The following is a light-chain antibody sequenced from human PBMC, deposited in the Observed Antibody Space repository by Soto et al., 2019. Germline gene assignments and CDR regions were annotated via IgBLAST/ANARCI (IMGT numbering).Light chain of an antibody. CDR1: QNINNW. J-gene: IGKJ5*01. Sequence: PSTLSASIGDRVTITCRASQNINNWIAWYQQKPGKAPKLLIYAASNLHSGVPSRFSGSGSGTDFTLTISSLQPEDFATYYCQHLNSYPITFGQGTRLEI. CDR3: QHLNSYPIT. V-gene: IGKV1-5*01. CDR2: AAS.